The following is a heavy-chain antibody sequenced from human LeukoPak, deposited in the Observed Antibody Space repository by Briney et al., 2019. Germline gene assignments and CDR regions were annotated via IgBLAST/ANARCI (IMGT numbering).Heavy chain of an antibody. CDR1: GFTSSTYA. V-gene: IGHV3-23*01. CDR2: VTGSGAYT. CDR3: ARASVGATGGSDY. D-gene: IGHD1-26*01. J-gene: IGHJ4*02. Sequence: GGSLRLSCSASGFTSSTYAMSWVRQAPGNGLEWVSSVTGSGAYTYYTDSVKGRFTISRDNSKNTLYLQMNSLRAEDTAVYYCARASVGATGGSDYWGQGTLVTVSS.